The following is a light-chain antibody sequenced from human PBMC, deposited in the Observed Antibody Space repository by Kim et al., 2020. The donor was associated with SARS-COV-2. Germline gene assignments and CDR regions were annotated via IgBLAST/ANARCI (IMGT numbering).Light chain of an antibody. V-gene: IGLV2-14*03. CDR1: SSDIGGYNS. CDR2: YVS. Sequence: GQSITISCTGTSSDIGGYNSVSCYQQHPGKAPKLMIYYVSKRPSGVSNRFSGSKSGNTASLTISGLQAEDEADYYCSSYTSSSTLVFGGGTQLTVL. CDR3: SSYTSSSTLV. J-gene: IGLJ2*01.